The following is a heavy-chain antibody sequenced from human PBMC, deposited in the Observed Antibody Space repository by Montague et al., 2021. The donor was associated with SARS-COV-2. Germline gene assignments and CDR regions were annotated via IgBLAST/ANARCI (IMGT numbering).Heavy chain of an antibody. V-gene: IGHV4-39*01. Sequence: SETLSLTCTVSGGSVRSAIYYWGWIRQPPEKGPEWIGRVYYTGRTSYNSSLMGRVTVTVDTSQNQFSLKLNSVTAADTTVYCCARHKRGAEREPLGGMDVWGQGTTVIVTS. CDR1: GGSVRSAIYY. CDR3: ARHKRGAEREPLGGMDV. D-gene: IGHD1-26*01. J-gene: IGHJ6*02. CDR2: VYYTGRT.